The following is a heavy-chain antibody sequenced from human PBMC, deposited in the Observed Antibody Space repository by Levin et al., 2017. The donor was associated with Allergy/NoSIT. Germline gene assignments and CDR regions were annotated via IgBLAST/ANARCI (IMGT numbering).Heavy chain of an antibody. J-gene: IGHJ4*02. CDR1: GGSISSYY. Sequence: PSETLSLTCTVSGGSISSYYWSWIRQPPGKGLEWIGYIYYSGSTNYNPSLKSRVTISVDTSKNQFSLKLSSVTAADTAVYYCARAGTHYDFLFDYWGQGTLVTVSS. CDR2: IYYSGST. V-gene: IGHV4-59*01. D-gene: IGHD3-3*01. CDR3: ARAGTHYDFLFDY.